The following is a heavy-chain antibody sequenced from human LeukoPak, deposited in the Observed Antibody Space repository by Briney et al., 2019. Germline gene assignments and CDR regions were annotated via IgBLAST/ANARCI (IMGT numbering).Heavy chain of an antibody. V-gene: IGHV4-4*07. CDR2: IYTSGST. J-gene: IGHJ6*03. CDR3: ARGRDCSSTSCYYNYYYMDV. CDR1: GGSISSYY. Sequence: SETLSLTCTVSGGSISSYYWSWIRQPAGKGLEWIGRIYTSGSTNYNPSLKSRVTMSVDTSKNQFSLKLSSVTAADTAVYYCARGRDCSSTSCYYNYYYMDVWGKGTTVTVSS. D-gene: IGHD2-2*01.